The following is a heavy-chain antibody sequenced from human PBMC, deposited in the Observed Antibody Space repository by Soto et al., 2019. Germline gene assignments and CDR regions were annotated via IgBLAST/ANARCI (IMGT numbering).Heavy chain of an antibody. CDR3: ARAMGRLSGYDFSPYYYYGMDV. V-gene: IGHV4-4*02. Sequence: SETLSLTCAVSGGSISSSNWWSWVRQPPGKGLEWIGEIYHSGSTNYNPSLKSRVTISVDKSKNQFSLKLSSVTAADTAVYYCARAMGRLSGYDFSPYYYYGMDVWGQGTTVTVSS. D-gene: IGHD5-12*01. J-gene: IGHJ6*02. CDR2: IYHSGST. CDR1: GGSISSSNW.